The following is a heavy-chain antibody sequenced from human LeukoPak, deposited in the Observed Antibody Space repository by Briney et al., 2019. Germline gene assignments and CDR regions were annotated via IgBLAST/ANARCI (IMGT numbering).Heavy chain of an antibody. V-gene: IGHV3-74*01. CDR3: ARDCHDSNGYYSNAFDH. CDR2: INRDGSIT. D-gene: IGHD3-22*01. Sequence: PGGSLRLSCVASGFSFSDYWMHWVRQAPGKGLEWVAHINRDGSITRYADSVKGRFTISRDNAENTMYLQMNSLRVGDTAVYYCARDCHDSNGYYSNAFDHWGQGSLLAVSS. CDR1: GFSFSDYW. J-gene: IGHJ4*02.